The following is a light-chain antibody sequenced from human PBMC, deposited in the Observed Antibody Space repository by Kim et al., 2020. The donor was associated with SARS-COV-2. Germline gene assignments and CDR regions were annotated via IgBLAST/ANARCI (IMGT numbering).Light chain of an antibody. J-gene: IGKJ5*01. CDR3: QYVNNYVF. V-gene: IGKV1D-13*01. CDR2: DAS. CDR1: QGFSSG. Sequence: SSSYRDTRTFPCRASQGFSSGLAWYQQTRGNAPKLLNDDASTLKRGAQSRFSGSGSVTDFTLTISSLQPEDFATYFCQYVNNYVFFGQGTRLDIK.